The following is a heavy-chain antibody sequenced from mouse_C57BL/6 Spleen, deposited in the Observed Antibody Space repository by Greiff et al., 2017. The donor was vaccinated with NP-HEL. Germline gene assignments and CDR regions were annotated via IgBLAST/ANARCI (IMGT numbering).Heavy chain of an antibody. J-gene: IGHJ3*01. Sequence: EVQLVESGGGLVKPGGSLKLSCAASGFTFSDYGMHWVRQAPEKGLEWVAYISSGSSTIYYADTVKGRFTISRDNAKNTLFLQMTSLRSEDTAMYYCARDLDFAYWGQGTLVTVSA. CDR3: ARDLDFAY. CDR1: GFTFSDYG. V-gene: IGHV5-17*01. CDR2: ISSGSSTI.